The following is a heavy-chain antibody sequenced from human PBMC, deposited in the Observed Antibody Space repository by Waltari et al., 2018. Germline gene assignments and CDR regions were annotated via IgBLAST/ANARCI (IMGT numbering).Heavy chain of an antibody. Sequence: QVQLVESGGGVVQPGRSLRLSCAASGLTFSSYGMHWVRQAPGKGREWVAVIGYDGSNKYYADSVKGRFTISRDNSKNTLYLQMNSLRAEDTAVYYCARAGATVAYFDYWGQGTLVTVSS. CDR2: IGYDGSNK. J-gene: IGHJ4*02. CDR1: GLTFSSYG. V-gene: IGHV3-33*01. D-gene: IGHD4-17*01. CDR3: ARAGATVAYFDY.